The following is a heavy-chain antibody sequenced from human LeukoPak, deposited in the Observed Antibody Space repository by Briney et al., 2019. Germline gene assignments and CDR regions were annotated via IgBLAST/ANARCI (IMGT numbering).Heavy chain of an antibody. V-gene: IGHV1-69*06. D-gene: IGHD5-24*01. CDR1: GGTFSSYA. CDR2: IIPIFGTA. J-gene: IGHJ4*02. CDR3: ARGEMATIMYFDY. Sequence: SVKVSCKASGGTFSSYAISWVRQAPGQGLEWMGGIIPIFGTANYAQKFQGRVTITADKSTSTAYMELSSLRSEDTAVYYCARGEMATIMYFDYWGQGTLVTVSS.